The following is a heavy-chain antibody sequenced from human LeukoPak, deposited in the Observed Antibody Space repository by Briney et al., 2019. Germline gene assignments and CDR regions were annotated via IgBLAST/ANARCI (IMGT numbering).Heavy chain of an antibody. D-gene: IGHD1-26*01. CDR3: ARDRWVNSGSYSDY. CDR1: GFTFTSYT. Sequence: GGSLRLSCAASGFTFTSYTMSWVRQAPGKGLEWVSFISSSSSYIYYADSVKGRFTISRDNAKNSLDLQMNSLRAEDTAVYYCARDRWVNSGSYSDYWGQGTLVTVSS. J-gene: IGHJ4*02. V-gene: IGHV3-21*01. CDR2: ISSSSSYI.